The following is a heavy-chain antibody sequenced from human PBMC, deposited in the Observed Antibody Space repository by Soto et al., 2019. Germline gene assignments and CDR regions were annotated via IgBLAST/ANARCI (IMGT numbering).Heavy chain of an antibody. V-gene: IGHV3-30*18. CDR1: GFTFSSYG. Sequence: QVQLVESGGGVVQPGRSLRLSCAASGFTFSSYGMHWVRQAPGKGLEWVAVISYDGSNKYYADSVKDRFTISRDNSKNTLYLQMNSLRAEDTAVYYCAKGKAPRDYYDFWSGSNLKDYGMDVWGQGTTVTVSS. CDR3: AKGKAPRDYYDFWSGSNLKDYGMDV. J-gene: IGHJ6*02. CDR2: ISYDGSNK. D-gene: IGHD3-3*01.